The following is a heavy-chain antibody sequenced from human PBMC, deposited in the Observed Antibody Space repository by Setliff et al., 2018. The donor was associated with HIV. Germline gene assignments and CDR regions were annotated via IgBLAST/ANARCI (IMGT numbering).Heavy chain of an antibody. CDR1: GGSISSGGYY. J-gene: IGHJ6*03. CDR3: ARNSKNWNYPGEYYDYYMDG. Sequence: PSETLSLTCTVSGGSISSGGYYWSWIRQHPGKGLEWIGYIHYSGNTYFNPSLKSRVTISLDTSKNQFSLKVSSMTAADTAVYYCARNSKNWNYPGEYYDYYMDGWGTGTTVSVAS. D-gene: IGHD1-7*01. CDR2: IHYSGNT. V-gene: IGHV4-31*03.